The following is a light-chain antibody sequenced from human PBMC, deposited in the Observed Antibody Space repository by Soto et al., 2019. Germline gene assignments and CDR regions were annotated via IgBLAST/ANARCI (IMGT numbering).Light chain of an antibody. J-gene: IGLJ1*01. CDR2: GNI. Sequence: QSVLTQQPSVSGAPGQRVTISCTGSSSNIGAGYDVHWYQQRPGTAPKLLIFGNINRPSGVPDRFSGSKSGTSASLAITGLQPEDEGDYYCQSYDSTLSARYVFGTGTKVTVL. V-gene: IGLV1-40*01. CDR3: QSYDSTLSARYV. CDR1: SSNIGAGYD.